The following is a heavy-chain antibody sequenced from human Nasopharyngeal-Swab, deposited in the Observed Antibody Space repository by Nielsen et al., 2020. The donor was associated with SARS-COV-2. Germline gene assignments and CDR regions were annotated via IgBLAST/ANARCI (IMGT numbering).Heavy chain of an antibody. J-gene: IGHJ3*02. D-gene: IGHD1-26*01. CDR3: ARPYSGSYYGAFDI. CDR1: GFTFSSYA. CDR2: ISYDGSNK. V-gene: IGHV3-30*04. Sequence: GEYLKISCAASGFTFSSYAMHWVRQAPGKGLEWVAVISYDGSNKYYADSVKGRFTISRDNSKNTLYLQMNSLRAEDTAVYYCARPYSGSYYGAFDIWGQGTMVTVSS.